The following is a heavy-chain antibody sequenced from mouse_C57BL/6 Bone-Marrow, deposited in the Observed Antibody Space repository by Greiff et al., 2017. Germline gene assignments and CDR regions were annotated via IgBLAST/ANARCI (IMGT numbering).Heavy chain of an antibody. CDR3: ARFATVVIDY. Sequence: EVQLQQSGPELVKPGASVKISCKASGYTFTDYYMNWVKQSHGKSLEWIGDINPNNGGTCYNQKFKGKATLTVDKSSSTAYMELRSLTSEDSSAFYCARFATVVIDYWGQGTTLTVSS. J-gene: IGHJ2*01. V-gene: IGHV1-26*01. D-gene: IGHD1-1*01. CDR2: INPNNGGT. CDR1: GYTFTDYY.